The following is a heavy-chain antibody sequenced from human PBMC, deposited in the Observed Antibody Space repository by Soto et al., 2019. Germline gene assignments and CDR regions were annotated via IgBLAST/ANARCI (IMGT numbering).Heavy chain of an antibody. CDR1: GYTFSTYG. Sequence: ASVKVSCKASGYTFSTYGMHWVRQAPGQSLEWMGWLNGGTGQTRYSQRFQDRVIITRDTSASTGYMELSSLRSEDTAVYYCARVKGMEENYFYYGLDIWGQGTTVTVSS. D-gene: IGHD1-1*01. CDR3: ARVKGMEENYFYYGLDI. V-gene: IGHV1-3*01. CDR2: LNGGTGQT. J-gene: IGHJ6*02.